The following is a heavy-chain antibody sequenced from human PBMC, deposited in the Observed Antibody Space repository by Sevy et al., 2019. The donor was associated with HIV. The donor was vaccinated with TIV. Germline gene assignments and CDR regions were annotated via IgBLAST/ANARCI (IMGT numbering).Heavy chain of an antibody. CDR1: GFTVSSNY. CDR2: IYSGEYT. D-gene: IGHD1-26*01. V-gene: IGHV3-53*01. CDR3: ATTSTPLYYYALDV. Sequence: GGSLRLSCAASGFTVSSNYMSWVRQAPGKGLEWVSVIYSGEYTYYADSVKGRFTTSRDISKNTLNLQMNSLRAEDTAIYYCATTSTPLYYYALDVWGQGTTVTVSS. J-gene: IGHJ6*02.